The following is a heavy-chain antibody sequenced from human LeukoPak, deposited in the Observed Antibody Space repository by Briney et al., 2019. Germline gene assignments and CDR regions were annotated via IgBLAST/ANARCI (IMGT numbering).Heavy chain of an antibody. CDR3: ARMKPPGYWSGGSCYVIY. Sequence: GGSLRLSCAASGFTLSSYWMSWVRQAPGKGLEWVANIKQDGSEKYYVDFVKGRYTISRDNAKNSLYLQMNSLRAEGTAVYYCARMKPPGYWSGGSCYVIYWGQGTLVTVSS. J-gene: IGHJ4*02. CDR2: IKQDGSEK. V-gene: IGHV3-7*01. D-gene: IGHD2-15*01. CDR1: GFTLSSYW.